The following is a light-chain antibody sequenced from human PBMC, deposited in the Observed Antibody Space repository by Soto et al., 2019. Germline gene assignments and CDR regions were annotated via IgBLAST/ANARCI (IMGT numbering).Light chain of an antibody. V-gene: IGKV3-15*01. CDR2: GAS. Sequence: EIVMTQSPATLSVSPGERATLSCRASQSVSSNLAWYQQKPGQAPRLLIYGASTRATGIPARFIGSGSGTEFTLTISSLTSEDFAVYYCQQYNNWPPWTFGTGTKVEVK. CDR3: QQYNNWPPWT. J-gene: IGKJ1*01. CDR1: QSVSSN.